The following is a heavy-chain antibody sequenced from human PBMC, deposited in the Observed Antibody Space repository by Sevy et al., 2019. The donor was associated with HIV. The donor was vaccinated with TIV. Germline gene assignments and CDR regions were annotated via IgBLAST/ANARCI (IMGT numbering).Heavy chain of an antibody. J-gene: IGHJ6*02. CDR1: GFAFTNYYA. CDR2: ISYDGSDK. D-gene: IGHD4-17*01. Sequence: GGSLRLSCTASGFAFTNYYAMHWVRQAPGKGLEWVALISYDGSDKFYADSVKGRLTITRDNFENTLYLQMNGLKTEDTAVYYCARPRANYVDHYFFYALDVWGQGTTVTVSS. CDR3: ARPRANYVDHYFFYALDV. V-gene: IGHV3-30-3*01.